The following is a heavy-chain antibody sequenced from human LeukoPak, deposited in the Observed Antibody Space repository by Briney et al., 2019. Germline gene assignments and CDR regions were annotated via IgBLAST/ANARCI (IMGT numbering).Heavy chain of an antibody. Sequence: SETLSLTCTVSGGSISSYYWSWIRQPPGKGLEWIGYVHYSGSTNYNPSLKSRVTISVDTSKNQFSLKLSSVTAADTAVYYCAREVAAAVNYWGQGTLVTVSS. V-gene: IGHV4-59*12. CDR2: VHYSGST. CDR3: AREVAAAVNY. D-gene: IGHD6-13*01. CDR1: GGSISSYY. J-gene: IGHJ4*02.